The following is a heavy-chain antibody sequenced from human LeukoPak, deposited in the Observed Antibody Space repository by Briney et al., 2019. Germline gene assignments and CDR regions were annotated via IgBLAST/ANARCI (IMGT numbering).Heavy chain of an antibody. CDR1: GFTFSSYT. V-gene: IGHV3-21*01. CDR2: ISSSSSYI. CDR3: ARDPHCSGGSCYTY. Sequence: GGSLRLSSAASGFTFSSYTMNWVRQAPGKGLEWVSSISSSSSYIYYADSVKGRFTISRDNAKNSLYLQMNSLRAEDTAVYYCARDPHCSGGSCYTYWGQGTLVTVSS. D-gene: IGHD2-15*01. J-gene: IGHJ4*02.